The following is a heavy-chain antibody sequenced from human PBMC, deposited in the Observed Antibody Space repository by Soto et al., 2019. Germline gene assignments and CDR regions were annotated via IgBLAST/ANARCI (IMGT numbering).Heavy chain of an antibody. CDR1: GGTFSSYA. J-gene: IGHJ4*02. Sequence: SVKVSCKASGGTFSSYAISWVRQAPGQGLEWVGGITPIFGTANYAQKFQGRVTITADKSTSTAYMELSSLRSEDTAVYYCATVDGYYFDYWGQGTLVTVSS. V-gene: IGHV1-69*06. D-gene: IGHD3-22*01. CDR2: ITPIFGTA. CDR3: ATVDGYYFDY.